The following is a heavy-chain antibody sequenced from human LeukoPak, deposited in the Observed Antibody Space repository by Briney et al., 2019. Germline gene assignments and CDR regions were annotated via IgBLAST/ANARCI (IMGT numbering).Heavy chain of an antibody. D-gene: IGHD3-9*01. CDR1: GGSISGYH. Sequence: SETLSLTCTVSGGSISGYHWNWIRQPPGKGLEWIGFIFYSGDTNYNPALRSRVTFSVDTSKNHFSLKLNSVTAADTAVYYCARDYDILTGDYYYGMDVWGQGTTVTVSS. J-gene: IGHJ6*02. CDR2: IFYSGDT. V-gene: IGHV4-59*01. CDR3: ARDYDILTGDYYYGMDV.